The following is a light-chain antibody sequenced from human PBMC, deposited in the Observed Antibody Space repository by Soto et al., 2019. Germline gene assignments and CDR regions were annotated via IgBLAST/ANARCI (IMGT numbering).Light chain of an antibody. V-gene: IGLV1-51*01. J-gene: IGLJ3*02. Sequence: QSVLTQPPSVSAAPGQKVTISCSGNSSKIGNNYVSWYQQFPGKAPKLLIYDNNKRPSGIPDRFSGSRSGTSATLGITGLQAGDEADYYCGTWDSSLNVVFGGGTK. CDR3: GTWDSSLNVV. CDR2: DNN. CDR1: SSKIGNNY.